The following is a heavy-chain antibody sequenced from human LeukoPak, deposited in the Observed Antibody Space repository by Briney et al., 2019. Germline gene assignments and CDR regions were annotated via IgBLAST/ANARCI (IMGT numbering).Heavy chain of an antibody. CDR2: IWYDGSSK. V-gene: IGHV3-33*08. J-gene: IGHJ4*02. CDR1: GFTFSSYS. D-gene: IGHD6-13*01. Sequence: GGSLRLSCAASGFTFSSYSMNWVRQAPGKGLEWVAVIWYDGSSKDYADSVKGRFTFSRDNSKNTLYLQMNSLTVEDTAVYYCARSQSSSLIDYWGQGTLVTVSS. CDR3: ARSQSSSLIDY.